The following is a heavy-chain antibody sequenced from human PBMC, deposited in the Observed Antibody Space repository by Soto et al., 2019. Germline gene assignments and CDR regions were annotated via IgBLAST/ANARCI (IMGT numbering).Heavy chain of an antibody. CDR2: IYWDDDK. Sequence: QITLKESGPPLVKPTQTLTLTCTFSGFSLSTSGVGVGWIRQPPGKALEWLALIYWDDDKRYSPSLKSRLTITKDTSKNQVVLTMTNVDPVDTATYYCARDHIATAGSKYFDYWGQGTLVTVSS. V-gene: IGHV2-5*02. CDR1: GFSLSTSGVG. CDR3: ARDHIATAGSKYFDY. D-gene: IGHD6-13*01. J-gene: IGHJ4*02.